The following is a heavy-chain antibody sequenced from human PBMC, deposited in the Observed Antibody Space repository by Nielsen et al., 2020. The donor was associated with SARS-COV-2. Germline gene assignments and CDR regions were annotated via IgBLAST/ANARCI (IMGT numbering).Heavy chain of an antibody. CDR3: TTYYSPNLSYYYYYYGMDV. CDR1: GFTFSNAW. D-gene: IGHD4-11*01. Sequence: GGSPRLSCAASGFTFSNAWMSWVRQAPGKGLEWVGRIKSKTDGGTTDYAAPVKGRFTISRDDSKNTLYLQMNSLKTEDTAVYYCTTYYSPNLSYYYYYYGMDVWGQGTTVTVSS. CDR2: IKSKTDGGTT. V-gene: IGHV3-15*01. J-gene: IGHJ6*02.